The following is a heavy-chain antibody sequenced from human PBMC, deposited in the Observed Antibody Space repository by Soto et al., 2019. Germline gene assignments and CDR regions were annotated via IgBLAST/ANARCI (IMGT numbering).Heavy chain of an antibody. J-gene: IGHJ6*02. Sequence: QAQLVQSGVEVKKAGASVKVSCKASGYTFSSYGISWARQAPGQGLEWMGWISDYNGNTQYAQKFQGRVFMTTDTATRTAYMELRGLRSDDTAVYFCAREGYYSGPGTYSPPRFYGMYVSGQGTTVTVSS. CDR3: AREGYYSGPGTYSPPRFYGMYV. D-gene: IGHD3-10*01. CDR2: ISDYNGNT. V-gene: IGHV1-18*01. CDR1: GYTFSSYG.